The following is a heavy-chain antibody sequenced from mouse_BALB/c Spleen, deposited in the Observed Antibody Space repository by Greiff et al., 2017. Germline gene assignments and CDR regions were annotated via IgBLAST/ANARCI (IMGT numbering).Heavy chain of an antibody. V-gene: IGHV14-3*02. D-gene: IGHD1-1*02. CDR3: ARSRGYAMDY. J-gene: IGHJ4*01. Sequence: EVQGVESGAELVKPGASVKLSCTASGFNIKDTYMHWVKQRPEQGLEWIGRIDPANGNTKYDPKFQGKATITADTSSNTAYLQLSSLTSEDTAVYYCARSRGYAMDYWGQGTSVTVSS. CDR2: IDPANGNT. CDR1: GFNIKDTY.